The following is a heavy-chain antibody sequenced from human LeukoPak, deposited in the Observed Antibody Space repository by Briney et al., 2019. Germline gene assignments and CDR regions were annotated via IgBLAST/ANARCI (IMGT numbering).Heavy chain of an antibody. V-gene: IGHV3-30*04. CDR2: ISYDGSNT. CDR3: VRSHPSDTSGWSNPYFDY. J-gene: IGHJ4*02. Sequence: GGSLRLSCAASGFTFSSFSIHWVRQPPGKGLEWVALISYDGSNTYYADSVEGRFTISRDNSKNTLYLQMSSLRAEDTAVYYCVRSHPSDTSGWSNPYFDYWGPGTLVTVSS. D-gene: IGHD3-22*01. CDR1: GFTFSSFS.